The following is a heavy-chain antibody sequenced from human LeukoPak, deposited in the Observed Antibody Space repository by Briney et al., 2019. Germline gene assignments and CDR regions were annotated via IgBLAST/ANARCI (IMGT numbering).Heavy chain of an antibody. D-gene: IGHD2-15*01. CDR3: ARDPLGYCSGGSCPGYYFDY. V-gene: IGHV1-2*02. CDR2: INPNSGGT. Sequence: ASVKVSCKASGYTFTGYYMHWVRQAPGQGLEWMGWINPNSGGTNYAQKFQGRVTMARDTSISTAYMELSRLRPDDTAVYYCARDPLGYCSGGSCPGYYFDYWGQGTLVTVSS. CDR1: GYTFTGYY. J-gene: IGHJ4*02.